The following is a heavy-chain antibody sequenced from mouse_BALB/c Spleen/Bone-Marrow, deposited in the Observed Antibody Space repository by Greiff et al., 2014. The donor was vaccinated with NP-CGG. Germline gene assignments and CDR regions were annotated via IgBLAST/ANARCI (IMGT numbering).Heavy chain of an antibody. CDR1: GYSFTGYY. V-gene: IGHV1-31*01. Sequence: EVQLQQSGPELVKPGASVKISCKASGYSFTGYYMHWVKQSHGNSLDWIGYIYPYNGVSSYNQKFKGKATLTVDKSSSRAYMELRSLTSDDSAVYYCESRGKYFDVWGAGTTVTVSS. CDR3: ESRGKYFDV. CDR2: IYPYNGVS. J-gene: IGHJ1*01.